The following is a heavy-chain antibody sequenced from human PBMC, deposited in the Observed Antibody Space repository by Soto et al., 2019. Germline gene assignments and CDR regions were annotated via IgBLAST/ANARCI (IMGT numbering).Heavy chain of an antibody. D-gene: IGHD3-22*01. V-gene: IGHV3-23*01. Sequence: EVQLLESGGGLVQPGGSLRLSCAATGLTFSSCAMSWVRQAPGKGLEWVSGISGSGDSTFYADSVKGRFTISRDNSKNPLYLQMNSLRAEDTAVYYCAKLLRPVYYYGMDVWGQGTTVTVS. CDR2: ISGSGDST. CDR1: GLTFSSCA. J-gene: IGHJ6*02. CDR3: AKLLRPVYYYGMDV.